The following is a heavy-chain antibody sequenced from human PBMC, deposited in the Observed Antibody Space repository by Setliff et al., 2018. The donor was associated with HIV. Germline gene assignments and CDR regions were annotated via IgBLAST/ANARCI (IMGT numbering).Heavy chain of an antibody. V-gene: IGHV4-61*08. CDR3: ARHVYSSGWGYVYHLDS. CDR2: IYFSGNT. J-gene: IGHJ4*02. D-gene: IGHD6-19*01. Sequence: SETLSLTCTVSGDSISSGGYYWSWIRQLPGKGLEWIGYIYFSGNTNYNPSLKSRVYISVDTSKNQFSLKLKSVTAADTAVYFCARHVYSSGWGYVYHLDSWGQGTLVTVSS. CDR1: GDSISSGGYY.